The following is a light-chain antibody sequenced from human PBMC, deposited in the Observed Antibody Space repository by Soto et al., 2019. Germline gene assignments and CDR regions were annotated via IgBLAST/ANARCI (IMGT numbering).Light chain of an antibody. CDR3: LQSYSTPLT. CDR1: QSISTY. V-gene: IGKV1-39*01. Sequence: DIQMTQSPYSLSASVGDRVTITCRASQSISTYLNWYQQKPGKAPNLLIYAASSLQSGVPLRFSGSGSGTDFTLTISSLQPEDFATYYCLQSYSTPLTFGGGTKVEIK. J-gene: IGKJ4*01. CDR2: AAS.